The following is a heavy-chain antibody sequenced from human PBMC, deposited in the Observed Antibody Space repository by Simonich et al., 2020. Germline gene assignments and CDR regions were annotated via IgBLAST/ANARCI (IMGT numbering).Heavy chain of an antibody. CDR2: INHSGRT. D-gene: IGHD1-1*01. V-gene: IGHV4-34*01. CDR3: ARGKGWKNAFDI. J-gene: IGHJ3*02. CDR1: GGSFSGYY. Sequence: QVQLQQWGAGLWKPSETLSLTCAVYGGSFSGYYWSWIRQPPGKGLEWIGEINHSGRTNYNPALKSRVTISVDTSKNQFSRKLSSVTAADTAVYYCARGKGWKNAFDIWGQGTMVTVSS.